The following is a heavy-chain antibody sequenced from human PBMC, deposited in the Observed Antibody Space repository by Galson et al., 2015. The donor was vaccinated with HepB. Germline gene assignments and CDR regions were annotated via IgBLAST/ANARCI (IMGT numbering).Heavy chain of an antibody. CDR2: IYYSGST. J-gene: IGHJ4*02. V-gene: IGHV4-59*01. CDR1: GGSISSYY. CDR3: ARGMPAAGDY. Sequence: ETLSLTCTVSGGSISSYYWSWIRQPPGKGLEWIGYIYYSGSTNYNPSLKSRVTISVDTSKNQFSLKLSSVTAADTAVYYCARGMPAAGDYWGQGTLVTVSS. D-gene: IGHD6-13*01.